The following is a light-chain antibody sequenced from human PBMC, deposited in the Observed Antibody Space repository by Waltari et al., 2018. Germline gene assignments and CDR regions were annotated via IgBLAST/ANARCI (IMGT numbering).Light chain of an antibody. CDR1: SGHSSNI. CDR3: QTGGHGTWV. V-gene: IGLV4-69*01. CDR2: VNSDGSH. J-gene: IGLJ3*02. Sequence: QLVVTQSPSASAPLGASVKLTCTLSSGHSSNIVAWLQQRPEKGPRYLMKVNSDGSHIKGDGIPDRFSGASSGAERYLTTSSLQSDDEADYYCQTGGHGTWVFGGGTTLTVL.